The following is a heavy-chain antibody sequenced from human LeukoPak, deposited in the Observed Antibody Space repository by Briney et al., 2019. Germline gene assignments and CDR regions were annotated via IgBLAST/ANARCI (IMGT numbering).Heavy chain of an antibody. CDR3: AKRAGYNSNYFDY. D-gene: IGHD5-24*01. Sequence: GGSLRLSCAASGFTFSNYGVDWVRQAPGKGLEWVAFIRYESTTKYYADSVKGRFTISRDNSKNTLSLQMNSLRAEDTAVYYCAKRAGYNSNYFDYWGQGTLVTVSS. V-gene: IGHV3-30*02. J-gene: IGHJ4*02. CDR2: IRYESTTK. CDR1: GFTFSNYG.